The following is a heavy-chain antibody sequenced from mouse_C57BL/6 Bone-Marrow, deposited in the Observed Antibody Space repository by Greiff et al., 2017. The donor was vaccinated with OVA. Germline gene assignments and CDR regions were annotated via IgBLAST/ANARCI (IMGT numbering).Heavy chain of an antibody. CDR3: ARDYGSSLDY. Sequence: VQLQQSGAELVKPGASVKLSCKASGYTFTSYWMHWVKQRPGQGLEWIGMIHPNSGSTNYNEKFKSKATLTVDKSSSTAYMQLSSLTSEDSAVYYCARDYGSSLDYWGQGTTLTVSS. CDR1: GYTFTSYW. CDR2: IHPNSGST. J-gene: IGHJ2*01. V-gene: IGHV1-64*01. D-gene: IGHD1-1*01.